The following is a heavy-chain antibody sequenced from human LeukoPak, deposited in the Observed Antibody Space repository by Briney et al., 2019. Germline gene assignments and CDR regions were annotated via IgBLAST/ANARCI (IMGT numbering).Heavy chain of an antibody. J-gene: IGHJ3*02. CDR3: ARVRWGYYDSSGHGAFDI. CDR2: INPNSGGT. Sequence: ASVKVSCKASGYTFTCYYMHWVRQAPGQGLEWMGWINPNSGGTNYAQKFQGRVTMTRDTSISTAYMELSSLRSEDTAVYYCARVRWGYYDSSGHGAFDIWGQGTMVTVSS. CDR1: GYTFTCYY. D-gene: IGHD3-22*01. V-gene: IGHV1-2*02.